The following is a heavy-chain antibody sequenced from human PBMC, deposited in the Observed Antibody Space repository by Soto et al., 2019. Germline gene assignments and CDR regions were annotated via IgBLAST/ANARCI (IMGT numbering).Heavy chain of an antibody. D-gene: IGHD3-10*01. J-gene: IGHJ4*02. Sequence: ASVKVSCKASGYTFTSYGISWVRQAPGQGREWKGCISAYNGNTNYAQKLQGRVTMTTDTTTSTAYMEKRSLRSGDTAVYNYAGLLSITRVRKLDYWGQGTLVTVSS. V-gene: IGHV1-18*01. CDR2: ISAYNGNT. CDR1: GYTFTSYG. CDR3: AGLLSITRVRKLDY.